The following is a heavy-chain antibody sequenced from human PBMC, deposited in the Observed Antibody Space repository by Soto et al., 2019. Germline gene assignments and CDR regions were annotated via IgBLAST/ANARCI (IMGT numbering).Heavy chain of an antibody. Sequence: ASVKVSCKASGYPFTSFAISWVRQAPGQGLEWMGWVSGYNGNTNYAQKLQGRVTMTTDTSTSTAYMELRSLRSDDTAVYYCARDPKPYDYSNYLHFDYWGQ. D-gene: IGHD4-4*01. CDR3: ARDPKPYDYSNYLHFDY. CDR2: VSGYNGNT. J-gene: IGHJ4*01. CDR1: GYPFTSFA. V-gene: IGHV1-18*01.